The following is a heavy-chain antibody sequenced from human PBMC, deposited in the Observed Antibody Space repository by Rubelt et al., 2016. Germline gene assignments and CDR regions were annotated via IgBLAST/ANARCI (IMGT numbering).Heavy chain of an antibody. CDR2: VRFDGTRT. J-gene: IGHJ5*02. V-gene: IGHV3-33*01. CDR3: ARTSGYESGWKDA. Sequence: QAPGKGLEWVAVVRFDGTRTYYADSVRGRFTMSRDNSKNALYLRMNSLRVDDTAVYYCARTSGYESGWKDAGGQGTLVTVSS. D-gene: IGHD6-19*01.